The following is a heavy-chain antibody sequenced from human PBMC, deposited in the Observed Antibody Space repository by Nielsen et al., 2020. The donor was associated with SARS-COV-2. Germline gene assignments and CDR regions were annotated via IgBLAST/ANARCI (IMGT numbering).Heavy chain of an antibody. Sequence: GGSLRLSCAASGFTFSSYSMNWVRQAPGKGLEWVSYISSSSSTIYYADSVKGRFTISRDNAKNSLYLQMNSLRDEDTAVYYCAKDGALWFGEPRGHNWFDPWGQGTLVTVSS. V-gene: IGHV3-48*02. CDR3: AKDGALWFGEPRGHNWFDP. CDR1: GFTFSSYS. D-gene: IGHD3-10*01. CDR2: ISSSSSTI. J-gene: IGHJ5*02.